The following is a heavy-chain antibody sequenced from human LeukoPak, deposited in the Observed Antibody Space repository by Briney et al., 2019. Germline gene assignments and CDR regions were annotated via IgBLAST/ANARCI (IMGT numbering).Heavy chain of an antibody. J-gene: IGHJ5*02. V-gene: IGHV1-69*05. D-gene: IGHD2-15*01. CDR1: GGTFSSYA. CDR2: IIPIFGTA. Sequence: SVKVSCKASGGTFSSYAISWVRQAPGQGLEWMGGIIPIFGTANYAQKFQGRVTITTDESTSTAYMELSSLRSEDTAVYYCARWWYKPRGWFDPWGQGTLVSVSS. CDR3: ARWWYKPRGWFDP.